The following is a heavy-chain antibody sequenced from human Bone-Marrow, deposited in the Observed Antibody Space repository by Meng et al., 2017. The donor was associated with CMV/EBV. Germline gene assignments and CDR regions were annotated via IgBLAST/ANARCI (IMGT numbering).Heavy chain of an antibody. V-gene: IGHV1-69*13. CDR1: GYTFTSYG. CDR2: IIPIFGTA. CDR3: ASWAGNTFDY. D-gene: IGHD2/OR15-2a*01. J-gene: IGHJ4*02. Sequence: LVQSVAEVKKPGASVKVSCKASGYTFTSYGISWVRQAPGQGLEWMGGIIPIFGTANYAQKFQGRVTITADESTSTAYMELSSLRSEDTAVYYCASWAGNTFDYWGQGTLVTVSS.